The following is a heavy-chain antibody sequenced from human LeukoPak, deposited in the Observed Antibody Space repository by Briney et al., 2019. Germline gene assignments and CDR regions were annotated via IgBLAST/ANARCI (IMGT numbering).Heavy chain of an antibody. V-gene: IGHV3-30*01. CDR1: GFTFSGYS. D-gene: IGHD2-21*02. CDR2: ISYDGSDK. Sequence: GGSLRLSCAASGFTFSGYSMHWVRQAPGKGLEWVAVISYDGSDKYYADSVKGRFTISRDNSKNTLYLQMNSLRAEDTAVYYCARGVPIVVVTAIQADFDYWGQGTLVTVSS. J-gene: IGHJ4*02. CDR3: ARGVPIVVVTAIQADFDY.